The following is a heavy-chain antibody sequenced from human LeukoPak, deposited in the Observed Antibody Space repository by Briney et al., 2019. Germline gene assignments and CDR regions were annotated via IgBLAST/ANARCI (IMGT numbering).Heavy chain of an antibody. Sequence: GGSLRLSCAASGFTCSSYWMGWVRQAPGKGLEWVANIKQDGSEKYYVDSVKGRFTISRDNAKNSLYLQMNSLRAEDTAVYYCARYSGYYYDAFDIWGQGTMVTVSS. J-gene: IGHJ3*02. D-gene: IGHD3-22*01. CDR3: ARYSGYYYDAFDI. CDR1: GFTCSSYW. V-gene: IGHV3-7*01. CDR2: IKQDGSEK.